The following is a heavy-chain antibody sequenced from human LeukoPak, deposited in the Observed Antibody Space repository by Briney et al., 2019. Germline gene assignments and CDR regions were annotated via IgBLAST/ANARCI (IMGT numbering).Heavy chain of an antibody. CDR1: GFTFSSYA. D-gene: IGHD3-9*01. J-gene: IGHJ4*02. Sequence: GGSLRLSCAASGFTFSSYAMSWVRQAPGKGLEWVSYISSSGSTIYYADSVKGRFTISRDNAKNSLYLQMNSLRAEDTAVYYCARADFDWLLFDYWGQGTLVTVSS. V-gene: IGHV3-48*03. CDR3: ARADFDWLLFDY. CDR2: ISSSGSTI.